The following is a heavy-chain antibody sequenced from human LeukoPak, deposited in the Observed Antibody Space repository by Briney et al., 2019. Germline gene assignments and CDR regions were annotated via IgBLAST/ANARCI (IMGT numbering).Heavy chain of an antibody. J-gene: IGHJ4*02. CDR2: ISGSGGST. D-gene: IGHD2-15*01. CDR3: AKGKGSSSSSIDW. CDR1: GYTFNTYA. Sequence: GGSLSLSCAASGYTFNTYAMSWVRQAPGKGLEWVSAISGSGGSTYYADSVKGRFTIPRDNSKNTLYLQIHSLRAEDTAVYYCAKGKGSSSSSIDWWGQGTLVTASS. V-gene: IGHV3-23*01.